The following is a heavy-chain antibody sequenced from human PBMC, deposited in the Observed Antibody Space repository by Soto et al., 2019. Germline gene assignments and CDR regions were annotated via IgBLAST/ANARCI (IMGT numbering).Heavy chain of an antibody. Sequence: EVQLLESGGGLVQPGGSLRLSCAASGITFSTFAMSWVRQAPGKGLEWVSTISGSGSSKYYADSVKGRLTISRDNSKNMVYLQVNSLRAEDTAVYYCAKGDYYDSSGYPVTDYWGQGTLVTVSS. V-gene: IGHV3-23*01. CDR2: ISGSGSSK. D-gene: IGHD3-22*01. CDR1: GITFSTFA. CDR3: AKGDYYDSSGYPVTDY. J-gene: IGHJ4*02.